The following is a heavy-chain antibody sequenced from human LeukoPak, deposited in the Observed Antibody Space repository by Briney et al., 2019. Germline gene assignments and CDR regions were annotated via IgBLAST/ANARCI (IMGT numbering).Heavy chain of an antibody. CDR1: VYTFTSYG. CDR2: ISAYNGNT. J-gene: IGHJ4*02. D-gene: IGHD2-15*01. CDR3: ARVDIVVVVASYFDY. V-gene: IGHV1-18*01. Sequence: ASVKVSCKASVYTFTSYGISWVRQAPGQGLEWMGWISAYNGNTNYAQKLQGRVTMTTDTSTSTAYMELRNLRSDDTAVYYCARVDIVVVVASYFDYWGQGTLVTVSS.